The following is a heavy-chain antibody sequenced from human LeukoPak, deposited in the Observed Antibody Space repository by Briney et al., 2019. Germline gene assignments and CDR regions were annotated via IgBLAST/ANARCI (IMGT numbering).Heavy chain of an antibody. Sequence: PSETLSLTCAVYGGSFSDYYWSWIRQPPGKGLEWIGEISHSGGTNYNPSLKSRVTISVDTSKNQFSLRLSSVTAADTAVYYCARSIAAAGAGLHFDYWGQGTLVTVSS. D-gene: IGHD6-13*01. CDR3: ARSIAAAGAGLHFDY. CDR2: ISHSGGT. V-gene: IGHV4-34*01. J-gene: IGHJ4*02. CDR1: GGSFSDYY.